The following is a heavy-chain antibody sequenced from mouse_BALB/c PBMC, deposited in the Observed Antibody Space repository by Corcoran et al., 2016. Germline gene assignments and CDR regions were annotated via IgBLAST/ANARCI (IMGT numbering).Heavy chain of an antibody. CDR1: GFNIKDYY. V-gene: IGHV14-1*02. CDR2: IDPENGNT. J-gene: IGHJ2*01. Sequence: EVQLKQSGAELVRPGALVKLSCKASGFNIKDYYMHWGKQRPEQGLEWIGWIDPENGNTIYDPKFQGKASITADTSSNTAYLQLSSLTSEDTAVYYCARLVDYWGQGTTLTVSS. CDR3: ARLVDY.